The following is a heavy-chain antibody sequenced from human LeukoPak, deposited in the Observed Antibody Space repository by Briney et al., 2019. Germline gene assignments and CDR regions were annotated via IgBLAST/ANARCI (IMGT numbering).Heavy chain of an antibody. Sequence: GGSPRLSCAASGFTFSDYYMSWIRQAPGKGLEWVSYISNSGSTIYSADSLKGRFTISRDNAKNSLYLQMNSLTAEDTAVYYCARDPPQYYDSSGYSNYWGQGTLVAVSS. CDR3: ARDPPQYYDSSGYSNY. J-gene: IGHJ4*02. CDR2: ISNSGSTI. V-gene: IGHV3-11*01. CDR1: GFTFSDYY. D-gene: IGHD3-22*01.